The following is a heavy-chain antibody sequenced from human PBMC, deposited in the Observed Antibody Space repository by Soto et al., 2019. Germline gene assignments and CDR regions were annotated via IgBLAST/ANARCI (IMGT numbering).Heavy chain of an antibody. CDR2: TYYRSKWYN. Sequence: PSQTLSLTCAISGDSVSSNSAAWNWIRQSPSRGLEWLGRTYYRSKWYNDYAVSVKSRITINPDTSKNQFSLQLNSVTPEDTAVYYCARAHILTGYYRYYYYYMDVWGKGTTVTVSS. V-gene: IGHV6-1*01. CDR1: GDSVSSNSAA. CDR3: ARAHILTGYYRYYYYYMDV. D-gene: IGHD3-9*01. J-gene: IGHJ6*03.